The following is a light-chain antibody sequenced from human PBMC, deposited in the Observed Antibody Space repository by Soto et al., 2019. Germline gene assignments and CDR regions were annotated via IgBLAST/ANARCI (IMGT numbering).Light chain of an antibody. CDR1: QTVSSSF. V-gene: IGKV3-20*01. CDR3: QQYKT. J-gene: IGKJ1*01. Sequence: EIVLTQSPGTLSLSPVERATLSCRASQTVSSSFLAWYQQTPGQAPRLLIYAASSRATGIPGRFSGSGSGTDFTLTISRLEPEDFAVYYCQQYKTFGQGTRWIS. CDR2: AAS.